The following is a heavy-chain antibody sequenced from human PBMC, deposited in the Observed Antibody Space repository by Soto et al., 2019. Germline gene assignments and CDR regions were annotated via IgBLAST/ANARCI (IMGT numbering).Heavy chain of an antibody. CDR2: ISSSSSSI. Sequence: DVQLVESGGGLVQPGGSLRLSCADSGFTFRGYNMNSVRQAPGKGLDWISYISSSSSSIYYADTVKGRFTISRDNAKNSLYLQRNSLTDDDTSIYYCARGGTIAVITIGYYWGQGTLVTVSS. V-gene: IGHV3-48*02. CDR1: GFTFRGYN. CDR3: ARGGTIAVITIGYY. D-gene: IGHD2-21*01. J-gene: IGHJ4*01.